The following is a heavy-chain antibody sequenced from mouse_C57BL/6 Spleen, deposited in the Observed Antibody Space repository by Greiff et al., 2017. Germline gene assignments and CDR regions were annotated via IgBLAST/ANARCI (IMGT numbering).Heavy chain of an antibody. CDR2: IWTGGGT. D-gene: IGHD2-3*01. V-gene: IGHV2-9-1*01. Sequence: VKLMESGPGLVAPSQSLSITCTVSGFSLTSYAISWVRQPPGKGLEWLGVIWTGGGTNYNSALKSKLSISKDYSKIQVFLKMNSLQTYDAARYYCARDDGSWFAYWGQGTLVTVSA. J-gene: IGHJ3*01. CDR1: GFSLTSYA. CDR3: ARDDGSWFAY.